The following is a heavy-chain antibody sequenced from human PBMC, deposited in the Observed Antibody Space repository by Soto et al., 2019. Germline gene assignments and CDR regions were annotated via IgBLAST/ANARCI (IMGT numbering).Heavy chain of an antibody. CDR3: ARDLTYYYDSSGYSLGY. CDR1: GYTFTGYY. Sequence: GASVKVSCKASGYTFTGYYMHWVRQAPGQGLEWMGWINPNSGGTNYAQKFQGWVTMTRDTSISTAYMELSRLRSDDTAVYYCARDLTYYYDSSGYSLGYWGQGTLVTVSS. D-gene: IGHD3-22*01. V-gene: IGHV1-2*04. J-gene: IGHJ4*02. CDR2: INPNSGGT.